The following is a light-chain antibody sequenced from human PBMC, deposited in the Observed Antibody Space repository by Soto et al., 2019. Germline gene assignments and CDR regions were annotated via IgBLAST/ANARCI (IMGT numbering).Light chain of an antibody. CDR3: QEYYSSPVT. CDR2: WAS. V-gene: IGKV4-1*01. J-gene: IGKJ4*02. Sequence: DIVMTQSPDSLAVSLGERATINCKSSQSGLYSSNNKNYLAWYQQTPGQPPKLLIYWASTRESGVPDRFSGRGSWTYFTLTISSLQAEEVAVYYCQEYYSSPVTCGGVTKVEIK. CDR1: QSGLYSSNNKNY.